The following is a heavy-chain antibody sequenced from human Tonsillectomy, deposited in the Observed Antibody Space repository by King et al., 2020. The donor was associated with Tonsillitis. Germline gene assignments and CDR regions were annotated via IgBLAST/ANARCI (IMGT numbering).Heavy chain of an antibody. J-gene: IGHJ6*02. CDR1: GFTFSSYA. V-gene: IGHV3-30-3*01. CDR3: ARDLRSDLYGMDV. Sequence: QVQLVESGGGVVQPGRSLRLSCAASGFTFSSYAMHWVRQAPGKGLEWVAVISYYGSNKYYADSVKGRFTIARDNSKNTLYLQMNSLRAEDTAVYYCARDLRSDLYGMDVWGQGTTVTVSS. CDR2: ISYYGSNK. D-gene: IGHD3-3*01.